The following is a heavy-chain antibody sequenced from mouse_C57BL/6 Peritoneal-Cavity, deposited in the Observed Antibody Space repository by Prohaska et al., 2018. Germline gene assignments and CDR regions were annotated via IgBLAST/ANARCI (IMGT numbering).Heavy chain of an antibody. Sequence: EVKLLQSGGGLVQPGGSLKLSCAASGIDFSRYWMSWVRRAPGKGLEWIGEINADSSTINYAPSLKDKVIISRDHAKNTMYLQMSKVRSEDTALYYCASPKWDWHLDGCCTGTTVTVSS. CDR3: ASPKWDWHLDG. CDR2: INADSSTI. V-gene: IGHV4-1*01. CDR1: GIDFSRYW. J-gene: IGHJ1*03.